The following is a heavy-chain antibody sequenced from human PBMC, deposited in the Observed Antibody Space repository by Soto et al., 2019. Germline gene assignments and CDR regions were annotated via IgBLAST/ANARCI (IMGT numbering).Heavy chain of an antibody. J-gene: IGHJ3*01. V-gene: IGHV5-51*03. CDR2: IYPGDSDT. CDR3: ARPAYSGLDDFDV. D-gene: IGHD6-6*01. Sequence: PGESLKISCKASGYSFPNYWIGCVRQMPGKGLEWMGIIYPGDSDTRYGPSFQGQVTISADKSISTAYLQWSSLKASDSAMYYCARPAYSGLDDFDVWGQGTMVTVSS. CDR1: GYSFPNYW.